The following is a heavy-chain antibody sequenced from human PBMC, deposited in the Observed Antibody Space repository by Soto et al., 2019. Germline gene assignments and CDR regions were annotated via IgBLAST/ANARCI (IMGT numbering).Heavy chain of an antibody. CDR1: GFTFSSYA. CDR3: ARGVRMLYHYYYYYYMDV. D-gene: IGHD2-8*01. J-gene: IGHJ6*03. V-gene: IGHV3-64*01. Sequence: GGSLRLSCAASGFTFSSYAMHWVRQAPGKGLEYVSAISSSGGSTYYANSVKGRFTISRDNSKNTLYLQMGSLRAEDMAVYYCARGVRMLYHYYYYYYMDVWGKGTTVTVSS. CDR2: ISSSGGST.